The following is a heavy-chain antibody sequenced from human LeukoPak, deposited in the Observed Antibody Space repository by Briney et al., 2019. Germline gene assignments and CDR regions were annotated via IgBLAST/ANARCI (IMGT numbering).Heavy chain of an antibody. CDR3: ARDLPEYSNYNWFDP. CDR1: GGSISSSSYY. CDR2: IYYSGST. J-gene: IGHJ5*02. D-gene: IGHD4-11*01. Sequence: SETLSLTCTVSGGSISSSSYYWGWIRQPPGKGLEWIGSIYYSGSTYYNPSLKSRVTISVDTSKNQFSLKLSSVTAADTAVYYCARDLPEYSNYNWFDPWGQGTLVTVSS. V-gene: IGHV4-39*07.